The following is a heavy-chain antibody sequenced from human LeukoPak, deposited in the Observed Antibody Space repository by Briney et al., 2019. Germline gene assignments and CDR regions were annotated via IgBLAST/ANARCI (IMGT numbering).Heavy chain of an antibody. CDR2: INPNSGGT. J-gene: IGHJ6*02. V-gene: IGHV1-2*06. Sequence: ASVKVSCTASGYTFTSYYMHWVRQAPGQGLEWMGRINPNSGGTNYAQKFQGRVTMTRDTSISTAYMELSRLRSDDTAVYYCARGGYDFVYYYYGMDVWGQGTTVTVSS. D-gene: IGHD3-3*01. CDR1: GYTFTSYY. CDR3: ARGGYDFVYYYYGMDV.